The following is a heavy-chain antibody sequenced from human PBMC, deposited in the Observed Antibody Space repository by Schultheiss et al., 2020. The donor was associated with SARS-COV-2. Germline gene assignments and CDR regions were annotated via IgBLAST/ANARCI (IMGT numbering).Heavy chain of an antibody. CDR1: GFSLSTSGMC. Sequence: SGPTLVKPTQTLTLTCTFSGFSLSTSGMCVSWIRQPPGKALEWLARIDWDDDKRYSPSLKSRLTITKDTSKNQVVLTMTNMDPVDTATYYCAHSRGGSHYYYYGMDVWGQGTTVTVSS. D-gene: IGHD2-15*01. CDR2: IDWDDDK. V-gene: IGHV2-5*08. J-gene: IGHJ6*02. CDR3: AHSRGGSHYYYYGMDV.